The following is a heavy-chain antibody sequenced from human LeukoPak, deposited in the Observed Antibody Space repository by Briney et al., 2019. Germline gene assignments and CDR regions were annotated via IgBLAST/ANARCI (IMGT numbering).Heavy chain of an antibody. CDR3: AKDGGGYYYDSSGPDY. D-gene: IGHD3-22*01. CDR2: IRYDGSNK. CDR1: GFTFISYG. Sequence: QTGGSLRLSCAASGFTFISYGMYWVRQAPGKGLESVAFIRYDGSNKYYADSVKGRFTISRDNSKNTLYLQMNSLRAEDTAVYYCAKDGGGYYYDSSGPDYWGQGTLVTVSS. J-gene: IGHJ4*02. V-gene: IGHV3-30*02.